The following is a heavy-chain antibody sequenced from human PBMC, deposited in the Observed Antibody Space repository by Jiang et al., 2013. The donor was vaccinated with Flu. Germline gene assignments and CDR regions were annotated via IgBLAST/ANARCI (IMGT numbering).Heavy chain of an antibody. J-gene: IGHJ4*02. CDR3: ARHRIAVAGYLDY. V-gene: IGHV3-11*03. Sequence: VKGRFTISRDNAKNSLYLQMNSLRAEDTAVYYCARHRIAVAGYLDYWGQGTLVTVS. D-gene: IGHD6-19*01.